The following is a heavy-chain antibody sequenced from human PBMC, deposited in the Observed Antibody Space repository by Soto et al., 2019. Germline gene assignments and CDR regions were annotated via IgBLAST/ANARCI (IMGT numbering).Heavy chain of an antibody. CDR3: TTTACQAHGIDV. J-gene: IGHJ6*02. D-gene: IGHD4-4*01. CDR1: GFTVSSCA. V-gene: IGHV3-7*03. Sequence: LRLSCVASGFTVSSCAMTWVRQAPGKGLEWVANIKQDGSETNYVDSVKGRFTISRDNAKNSLYLEMNNLRVEDTAIYYCTTTACQAHGIDVWGQGTTVTVSS. CDR2: IKQDGSET.